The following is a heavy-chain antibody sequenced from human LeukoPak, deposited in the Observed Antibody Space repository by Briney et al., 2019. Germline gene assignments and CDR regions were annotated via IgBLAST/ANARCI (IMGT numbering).Heavy chain of an antibody. Sequence: GGSLRLSCVASGFTVSSNYMSWVRQAPGKGLEWVSVIYSGGRTYYADSVKGRFTISRDNSKNTLYLQMNSLRAEDTAVYYCAREDTSLVIAYWGQGTLVTVSS. CDR2: IYSGGRT. V-gene: IGHV3-66*01. D-gene: IGHD5-18*01. CDR3: AREDTSLVIAY. J-gene: IGHJ4*02. CDR1: GFTVSSNY.